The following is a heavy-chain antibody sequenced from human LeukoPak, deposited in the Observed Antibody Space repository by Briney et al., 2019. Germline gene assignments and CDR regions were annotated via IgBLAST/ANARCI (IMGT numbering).Heavy chain of an antibody. Sequence: GGSLRLSCAASGFTFSSYAMSWVRQAPGKGLEWVSTISGSGGSTYSADSVKGRFTISRDNSKNTLYLQMNSLRAEDTAVYYCAKDGGTLRGRTRFDYWGQGTLVTVSS. J-gene: IGHJ4*02. CDR2: ISGSGGST. D-gene: IGHD4-17*01. V-gene: IGHV3-23*01. CDR1: GFTFSSYA. CDR3: AKDGGTLRGRTRFDY.